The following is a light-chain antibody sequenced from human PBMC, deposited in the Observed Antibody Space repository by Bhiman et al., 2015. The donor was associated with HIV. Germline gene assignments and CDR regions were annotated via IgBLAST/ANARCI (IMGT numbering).Light chain of an antibody. J-gene: IGLJ3*02. CDR3: ISYTSSITWV. CDR2: AVS. Sequence: QSALTQPASVSASPGQSIAISCTGTSSDVGAYTYVSWYQQHPGQAPKLMIYAVSNRPSGVSNRFSGSKSGNTASLTISGLQAEDEADYYCISYTSSITWVFGGGTKLTVL. V-gene: IGLV2-14*03. CDR1: SSDVGAYTY.